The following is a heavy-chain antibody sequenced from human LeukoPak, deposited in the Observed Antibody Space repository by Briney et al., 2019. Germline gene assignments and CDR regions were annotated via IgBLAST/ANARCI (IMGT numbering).Heavy chain of an antibody. CDR1: GGSFSGYY. D-gene: IGHD3-10*01. J-gene: IGHJ4*02. Sequence: SEALSLTCAVYGGSFSGYYWSWIRQPPGKGLEWIGEINHSGSTNYNPSLKSRVTISVDTSKNQFSLKLSSVTAADTAVYYCARHDNYYGSGSSDYWGQGTLVTVSS. V-gene: IGHV4-34*01. CDR2: INHSGST. CDR3: ARHDNYYGSGSSDY.